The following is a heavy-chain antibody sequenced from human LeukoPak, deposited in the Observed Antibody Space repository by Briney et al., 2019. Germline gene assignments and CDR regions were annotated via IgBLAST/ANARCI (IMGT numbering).Heavy chain of an antibody. CDR3: AREFWDYDILTGYNPFDY. D-gene: IGHD3-9*01. Sequence: SETLSLTCTVSGGSISSSSYCWGWIRQPPGKGLEWIVSIYYSGSTYYNPSLKSRVTISVDTSKNQFSLKLSSVTAADTAVYYCAREFWDYDILTGYNPFDYWGQGTLVTVSS. V-gene: IGHV4-39*02. CDR2: IYYSGST. J-gene: IGHJ4*02. CDR1: GGSISSSSYC.